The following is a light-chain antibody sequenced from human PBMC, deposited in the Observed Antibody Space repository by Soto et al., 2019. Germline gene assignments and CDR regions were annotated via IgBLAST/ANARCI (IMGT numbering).Light chain of an antibody. CDR2: AAS. CDR1: QGISSN. Sequence: DIQLTQSPSFLSASVGDRVTITCRASQGISSNLAWYQQKPGKAPKLLIYAASTLQSGVPSRFSGSGFGTEFTLTISSLQPEDFPTYCCQQVNGYPHTFGQGTKLEIK. V-gene: IGKV1-9*01. J-gene: IGKJ2*01. CDR3: QQVNGYPHT.